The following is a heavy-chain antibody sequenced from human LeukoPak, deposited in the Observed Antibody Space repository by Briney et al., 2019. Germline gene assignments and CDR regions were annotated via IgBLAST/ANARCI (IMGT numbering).Heavy chain of an antibody. D-gene: IGHD5-24*01. CDR2: IYGGGTDT. V-gene: IGHV5-51*01. J-gene: IGHJ4*02. Sequence: GESLKISCKGSGYSFTSYWIGWVRQMPGIGLEWMGFIYGGGTDTRYSPSFQGQVTISIDKSINTAYLQWNSLKSSDTSIYYCARTGDGKYYFDYWGQGTLVTVSS. CDR1: GYSFTSYW. CDR3: ARTGDGKYYFDY.